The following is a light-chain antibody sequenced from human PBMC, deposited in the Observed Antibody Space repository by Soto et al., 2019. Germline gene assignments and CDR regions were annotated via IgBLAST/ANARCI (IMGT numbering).Light chain of an antibody. V-gene: IGKV1-12*01. Sequence: DIQMTQSPSSVSASVGDSVSITCRASQNIGNWLGWYQQRPGGAPKLLIYTASTLQSGAPLRFGGSGSGTDFTLTITSLKPEDFATYYCQQAHSFPPTFGPGTKVDI. J-gene: IGKJ3*01. CDR2: TAS. CDR1: QNIGNW. CDR3: QQAHSFPPT.